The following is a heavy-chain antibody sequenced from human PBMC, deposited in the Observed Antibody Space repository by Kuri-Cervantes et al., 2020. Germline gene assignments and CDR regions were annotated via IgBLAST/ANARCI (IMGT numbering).Heavy chain of an antibody. D-gene: IGHD3-22*01. CDR1: GYTFTSYD. CDR2: MNPNSGNT. J-gene: IGHJ4*02. CDR3: ARRGKRLLPFYNDY. Sequence: ASVKVSCKASGYTFTSYDINWVRQATGQGLEWMGWMNPNSGNTGYAQKLQGRVTMTTDTSTSTAYMELRSLRSDDTAVYYCARRGKRLLPFYNDYWRQGTLVTVSS. V-gene: IGHV1-8*01.